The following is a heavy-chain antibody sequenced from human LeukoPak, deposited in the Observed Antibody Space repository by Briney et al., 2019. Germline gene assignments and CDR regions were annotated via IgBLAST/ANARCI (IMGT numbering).Heavy chain of an antibody. CDR2: ISSSSSYI. Sequence: VGSLRLSCAASGVTFISYSMSWVRQAPGKGLEWVSSISSSSSYIYYADSVKGRFTISRENAKNSLYLQMNSLRAEDTAVYYCARVFGSNDAFDIWGQGTMVTVSS. CDR1: GVTFISYS. D-gene: IGHD1-26*01. V-gene: IGHV3-21*01. CDR3: ARVFGSNDAFDI. J-gene: IGHJ3*02.